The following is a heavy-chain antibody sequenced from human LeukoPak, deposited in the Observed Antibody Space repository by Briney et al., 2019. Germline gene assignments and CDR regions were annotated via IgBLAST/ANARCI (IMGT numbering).Heavy chain of an antibody. CDR3: ATDYGYYFDY. D-gene: IGHD4-17*01. Sequence: GGSLRLSCAASGFTFSSYSMNWVRQAPGQGREWLSSISSSSTYIYYADSVKGRFTISRDNAKNSLYLQIHSLRAEDTAMYFCATDYGYYFDYWGQGTLVAVSS. CDR2: ISSSSTYI. J-gene: IGHJ4*02. V-gene: IGHV3-21*01. CDR1: GFTFSSYS.